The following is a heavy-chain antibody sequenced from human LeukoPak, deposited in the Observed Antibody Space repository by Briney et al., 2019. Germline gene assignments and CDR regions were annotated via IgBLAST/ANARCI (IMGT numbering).Heavy chain of an antibody. V-gene: IGHV3-33*01. Sequence: GGSLRLSWAASGFTFSSYGMHWVRQAPGKGLEWVAVIWYDGSNKYYADSVKGRFTISRDNSKNTLYLQMNSLRAEDTAVYYCARDGPVIAAAGTPLHYWGQGTLVTVSS. CDR2: IWYDGSNK. CDR3: ARDGPVIAAAGTPLHY. CDR1: GFTFSSYG. D-gene: IGHD6-13*01. J-gene: IGHJ4*02.